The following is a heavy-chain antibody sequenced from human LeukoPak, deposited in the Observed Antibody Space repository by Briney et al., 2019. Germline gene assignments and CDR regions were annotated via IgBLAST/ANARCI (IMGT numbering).Heavy chain of an antibody. J-gene: IGHJ4*02. CDR2: IRYDGSNK. V-gene: IGHV3-30*02. CDR1: GFTFSSYG. CDR3: AKDLRYYGSGSYYLDY. D-gene: IGHD3-10*01. Sequence: PGGSLRLSCAASGFTFSSYGMHWVRQAPGKGLEWVAFIRYDGSNKYYADSVKGRFTISRDNSKNTLYLQMNSLRAEDTAVYYCAKDLRYYGSGSYYLDYWGQGTLVTVSS.